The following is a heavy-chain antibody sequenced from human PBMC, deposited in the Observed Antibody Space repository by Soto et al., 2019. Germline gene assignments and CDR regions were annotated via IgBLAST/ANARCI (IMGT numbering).Heavy chain of an antibody. CDR1: GGSISSGGYY. D-gene: IGHD4-17*01. Sequence: QVQLQESGPGLVRPSQTLSLTCTVCGGSISSGGYYWSWIRQRPGKGLEWIGYIYYSGSTYYNPSLKCRVTISVDTSKNQFSLKLSSVTAADTAVYYCARSPEATVTAFDFWGLGTLVTVSS. V-gene: IGHV4-31*03. CDR3: ARSPEATVTAFDF. CDR2: IYYSGST. J-gene: IGHJ4*02.